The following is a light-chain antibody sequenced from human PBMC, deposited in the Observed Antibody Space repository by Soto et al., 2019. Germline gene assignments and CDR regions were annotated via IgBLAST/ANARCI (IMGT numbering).Light chain of an antibody. J-gene: IGLJ1*01. CDR2: DVS. V-gene: IGLV2-14*01. CDR1: SSDVGGYNS. Sequence: QSALTQPASVSGSPGRSITISCTGTSSDVGGYNSVSWYQQHPGKAPKLMIYDVSNRPSGVSNRFSGSKSGNTASLTISGLQAEDEADYYCSSYTSSSTRVFGTGTKLTVL. CDR3: SSYTSSSTRV.